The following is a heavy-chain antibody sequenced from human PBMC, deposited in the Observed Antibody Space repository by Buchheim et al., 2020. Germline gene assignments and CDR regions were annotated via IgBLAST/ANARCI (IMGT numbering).Heavy chain of an antibody. D-gene: IGHD3-16*01. Sequence: QVQLVESGGGVVQPGRSLRLSCAASGFTFSSYGMHWVRQAPGKGLEWVAVISYDGSNKYYADSVKGRFTISRDNSKNTLYLQMNSLRAEDTAVYYCAKAPPSHYDGFEASDYWGQGTL. J-gene: IGHJ4*02. CDR1: GFTFSSYG. V-gene: IGHV3-30*18. CDR2: ISYDGSNK. CDR3: AKAPPSHYDGFEASDY.